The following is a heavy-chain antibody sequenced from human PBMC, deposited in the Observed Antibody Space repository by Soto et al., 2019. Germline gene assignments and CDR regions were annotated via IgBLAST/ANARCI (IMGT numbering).Heavy chain of an antibody. D-gene: IGHD6-19*01. CDR3: AISIAVADNLYY. Sequence: QVQLVESGGGVVQPGRSLRLSCAASGFTFSSYAMHWVRQAPGKGLEWVAVISYDGSNKYYADSVKGRFTISRDNSKNTLYLQMNSLRAEDTAVYYCAISIAVADNLYYWGQGTLVTVSS. CDR1: GFTFSSYA. J-gene: IGHJ4*02. CDR2: ISYDGSNK. V-gene: IGHV3-30-3*01.